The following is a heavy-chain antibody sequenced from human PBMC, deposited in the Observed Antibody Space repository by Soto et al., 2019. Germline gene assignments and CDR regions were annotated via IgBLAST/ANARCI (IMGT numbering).Heavy chain of an antibody. J-gene: IGHJ4*02. CDR3: ARAVAVPADFDY. V-gene: IGHV1-3*05. D-gene: IGHD6-19*01. Sequence: QVQLVQSGAEEKKPGASVKVSCKASGYTFTVYAMHWVRQAPGQRLEWMGWINAGNGNTKYSQKFQGRVTITRDTSASTAYMELSSLRSEDTAVDYCARAVAVPADFDYWGQGTLVTVSS. CDR2: INAGNGNT. CDR1: GYTFTVYA.